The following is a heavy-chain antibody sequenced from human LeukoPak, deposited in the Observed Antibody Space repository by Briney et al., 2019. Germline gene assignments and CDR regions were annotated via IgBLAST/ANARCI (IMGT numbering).Heavy chain of an antibody. CDR3: AKDAEGYDILTGYYFDC. CDR2: ISGSGGST. Sequence: GGSLRLSCVASGFTFSSYAMSWVRQAPGKGLEWVSAISGSGGSTYYADSVKGRFTISRDNSKNTLYLQMNSLRAEDTAVYYCAKDAEGYDILTGYYFDCWGQGTLVTVSS. V-gene: IGHV3-23*01. CDR1: GFTFSSYA. J-gene: IGHJ4*02. D-gene: IGHD3-9*01.